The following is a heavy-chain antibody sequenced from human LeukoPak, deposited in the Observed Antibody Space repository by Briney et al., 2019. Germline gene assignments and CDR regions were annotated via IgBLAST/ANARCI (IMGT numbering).Heavy chain of an antibody. V-gene: IGHV3-30*18. Sequence: PGGSLRLSCAASGFTFSRYGMHWVRQAPGKGLEWVAVISYDGSNKYYSDSVKGRFTISRDNSKNTLYLQTNSLKAEDTAVYYCAKRWTGTTIGQQDFWGQGTLVTVSS. J-gene: IGHJ4*02. CDR1: GFTFSRYG. CDR3: AKRWTGTTIGQQDF. D-gene: IGHD1-1*01. CDR2: ISYDGSNK.